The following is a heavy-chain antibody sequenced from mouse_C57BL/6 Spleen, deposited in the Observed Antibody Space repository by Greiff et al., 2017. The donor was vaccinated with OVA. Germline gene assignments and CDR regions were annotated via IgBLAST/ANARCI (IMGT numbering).Heavy chain of an antibody. CDR3: ARDSTNAMDY. CDR1: GYTFTSYW. CDR2: IYPGSGST. Sequence: VQLQQPGAELVKPGASVKMSCKASGYTFTSYWINWVKQRPGQGLEWIGDIYPGSGSTKYNEKFKSKATLTVDTSSSTAYMQLSSLTSEDSAVDYCARDSTNAMDYWGQGTSVTVSS. J-gene: IGHJ4*01. D-gene: IGHD2-1*01. V-gene: IGHV1-55*01.